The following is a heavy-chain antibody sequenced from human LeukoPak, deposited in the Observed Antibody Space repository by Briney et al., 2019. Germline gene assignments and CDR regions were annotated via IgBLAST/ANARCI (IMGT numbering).Heavy chain of an antibody. Sequence: SETLSLTCAVYGGSFSGYYWSWIRQPPGKGLEWIGEINHSGSTNYNPSLKSRVTISVDTSKNQFSLKLSSVTAADTAVYYCARAGPYYYGSGSYSATLGDYWGQGTLVTVSS. V-gene: IGHV4-34*01. CDR2: INHSGST. D-gene: IGHD3-10*01. CDR1: GGSFSGYY. CDR3: ARAGPYYYGSGSYSATLGDY. J-gene: IGHJ4*02.